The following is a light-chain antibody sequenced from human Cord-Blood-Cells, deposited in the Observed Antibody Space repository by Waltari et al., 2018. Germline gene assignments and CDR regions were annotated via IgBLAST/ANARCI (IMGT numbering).Light chain of an antibody. Sequence: QSALTQPPSASGSPGQSVTISCTGTSSDVGGYNYVSWYQQHPGKAPKLMIYEVSKLPSGVPARFSGSKSGNTASLTVSGLQAEDEADYYCSSYAGSNNLVFGGGTKLTVL. V-gene: IGLV2-8*01. J-gene: IGLJ2*01. CDR1: SSDVGGYNY. CDR3: SSYAGSNNLV. CDR2: EVS.